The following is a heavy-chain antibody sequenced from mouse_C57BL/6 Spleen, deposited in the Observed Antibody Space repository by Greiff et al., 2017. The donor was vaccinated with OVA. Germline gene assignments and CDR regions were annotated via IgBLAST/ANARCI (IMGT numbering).Heavy chain of an antibody. V-gene: IGHV1-42*01. CDR3: ARRDDYGAWFAY. J-gene: IGHJ3*01. CDR2: INPSTGGT. D-gene: IGHD2-4*01. Sequence: EVQLVESGPELVKPGASVKISCKASGYSFTGYYMNWVKQSPEKSLEWIGEINPSTGGTTYNQKFKAKATLTVDKSSSTAYMQLKSLTSEDSAVYYCARRDDYGAWFAYWGQGTLVTVSA. CDR1: GYSFTGYY.